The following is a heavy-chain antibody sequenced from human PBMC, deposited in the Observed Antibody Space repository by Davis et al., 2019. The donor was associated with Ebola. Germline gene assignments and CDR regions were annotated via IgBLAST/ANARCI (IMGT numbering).Heavy chain of an antibody. V-gene: IGHV4-4*02. CDR2: IYHSGST. CDR1: GGSISSSNW. CDR3: ARSITVLRGVVPWFDP. Sequence: SETLSLTCAVSGGSISSSNWWSWVRQPPGKGLEWIGEIYHSGSTNYNPSLKSRVTISVDKSKNQFSLKLSSVTAADTAVYYCARSITVLRGVVPWFDPWGQGTLVTVSS. J-gene: IGHJ5*02. D-gene: IGHD3-10*01.